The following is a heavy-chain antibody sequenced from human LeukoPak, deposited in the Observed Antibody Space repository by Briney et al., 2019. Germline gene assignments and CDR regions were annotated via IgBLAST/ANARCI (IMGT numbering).Heavy chain of an antibody. J-gene: IGHJ4*02. CDR3: ARERQNKDFWSGGDY. CDR1: GFTFSTYW. Sequence: PGGSLRLSCAASGFTFSTYWMSWVRQAPGKGLEWVANIKQGGSEKYYVDSVKGRFTISRDNAKNSLYLQMNSLRAEDTAVYYCARERQNKDFWSGGDYWGQGTLVTVSS. V-gene: IGHV3-7*01. CDR2: IKQGGSEK. D-gene: IGHD3-3*01.